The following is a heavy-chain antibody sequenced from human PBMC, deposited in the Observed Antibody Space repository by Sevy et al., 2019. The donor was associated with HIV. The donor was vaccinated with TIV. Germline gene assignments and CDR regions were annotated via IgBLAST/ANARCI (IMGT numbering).Heavy chain of an antibody. Sequence: GGSLRISCTASGFNFNNYCMHWVRQVPGKGLVWVSRINSDGYSINYADFVKGRFTISRDNAKNTLYVQMNSLRAEDTAVYFCARGSRGTMGVWGQGTTVTVSS. CDR3: ARGSRGTMGV. V-gene: IGHV3-74*01. J-gene: IGHJ6*02. D-gene: IGHD1-1*01. CDR1: GFNFNNYC. CDR2: INSDGYSI.